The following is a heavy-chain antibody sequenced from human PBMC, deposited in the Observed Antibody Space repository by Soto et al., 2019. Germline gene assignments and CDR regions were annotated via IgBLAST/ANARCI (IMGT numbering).Heavy chain of an antibody. CDR2: INSDGTTT. CDR3: VRDIR. CDR1: VFTFNDFW. V-gene: IGHV3-74*01. Sequence: EVQLVESGGGLVQPGGSLRLSCADSVFTFNDFWMYWVRQTPEKGLVWVSGINSDGTTTIYADSVKGRFTISRDNAKNTLYLQMNSLIVEDTPIYYCVRDIRWGQGTLVTVSS. J-gene: IGHJ4*02.